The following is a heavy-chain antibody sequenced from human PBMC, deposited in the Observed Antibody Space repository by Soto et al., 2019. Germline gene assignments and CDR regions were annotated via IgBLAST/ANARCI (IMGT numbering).Heavy chain of an antibody. V-gene: IGHV1-69*13. CDR1: GATFSSYA. Sequence: VASVKVSCKVPGATFSSYAISWLRQAPGQGLEWMEGITPIFGTVNYAQKLQGRVTITADESTTTAYMELSSLISQDTADYSCTRVSYGDYGGWYYYYGMEVWGKGTTETVSS. CDR3: TRVSYGDYGGWYYYYGMEV. CDR2: ITPIFGTV. J-gene: IGHJ6*04. D-gene: IGHD4-17*01.